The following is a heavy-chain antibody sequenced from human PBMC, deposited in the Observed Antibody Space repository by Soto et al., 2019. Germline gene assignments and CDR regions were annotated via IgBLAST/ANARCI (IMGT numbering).Heavy chain of an antibody. J-gene: IGHJ4*02. V-gene: IGHV3-48*04. CDR2: ISTSGTNI. D-gene: IGHD4-17*01. CDR3: ARDNLLKSDYGDFEDFDY. CDR1: GFTFSSYA. Sequence: PGGSLRLSCAASGFTFSSYAMSWVRQAPGKGLEWVSNISTSGTNIYYADSVKGRFTISRDNAKNSLYLQMNSLRAEDTAVYYCARDNLLKSDYGDFEDFDYWGQGTLVTVSS.